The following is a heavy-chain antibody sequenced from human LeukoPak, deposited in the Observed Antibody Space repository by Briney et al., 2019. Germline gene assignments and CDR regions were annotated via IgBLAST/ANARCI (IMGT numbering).Heavy chain of an antibody. J-gene: IGHJ5*02. CDR2: ISPNSGGT. D-gene: IGHD6-19*01. CDR1: GYTFTGYY. CDR3: ARVIAVAGTMWFDP. Sequence: ASVKVSCKASGYTFTGYYMHWVRQAPGQGLEWMGWISPNSGGTNFAQKFQYRVTMTRDTSISTAYMELSRLRSDDTAVYYCARVIAVAGTMWFDPWGQGTLVTVSS. V-gene: IGHV1-2*02.